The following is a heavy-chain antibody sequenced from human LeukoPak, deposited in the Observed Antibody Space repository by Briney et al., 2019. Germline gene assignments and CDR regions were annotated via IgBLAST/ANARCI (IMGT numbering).Heavy chain of an antibody. CDR1: GYTFTSYA. Sequence: ASVKVSCKASGYTFTSYAMNWVRQAPGQGLEWMGWINPNSGGTNYAQKFQGRVTMTRDTSISTAYMELSRLRSDDTAVYYCARAIVVVPAAMGNWFDPWGQGTLVTVSS. CDR3: ARAIVVVPAAMGNWFDP. D-gene: IGHD2-2*01. CDR2: INPNSGGT. V-gene: IGHV1-2*02. J-gene: IGHJ5*02.